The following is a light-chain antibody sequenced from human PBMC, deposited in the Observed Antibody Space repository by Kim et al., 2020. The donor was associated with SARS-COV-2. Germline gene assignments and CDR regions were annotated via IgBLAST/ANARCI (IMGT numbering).Light chain of an antibody. Sequence: DIQMTQSPSSLSASVGDRVTITCQASQDITFHLNWYQQKPGKAPKLLIHDASNLKTGVPFRFTGSGSGTDFSLTISSLQPEAIATYYCQQYSNLVVSFGGGTKVDIK. CDR3: QQYSNLVVS. V-gene: IGKV1-33*01. CDR1: QDITFH. J-gene: IGKJ4*01. CDR2: DAS.